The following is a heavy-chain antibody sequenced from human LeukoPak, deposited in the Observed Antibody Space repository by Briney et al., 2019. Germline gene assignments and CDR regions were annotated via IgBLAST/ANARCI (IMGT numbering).Heavy chain of an antibody. CDR3: ARNRSKHYDNSGYIG. V-gene: IGHV3-30-3*01. CDR2: ISYDGSNK. Sequence: PGRSLRLSCAASGFTFSSYAMHWVRQAPGKGLEWVAVISYDGSNKYYADSVKGRFTISRDNSKNTLYLQMNSLSAEDTAVYYCARNRSKHYDNSGYIGWGQGTLVTVSS. D-gene: IGHD3-22*01. CDR1: GFTFSSYA. J-gene: IGHJ4*02.